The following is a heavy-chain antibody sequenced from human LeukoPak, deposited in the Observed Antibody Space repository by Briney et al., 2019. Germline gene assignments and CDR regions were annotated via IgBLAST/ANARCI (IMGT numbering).Heavy chain of an antibody. Sequence: PGGSLRLSCAASGFTVSTNYVRWVRQAPGQGLEWVSVIYISGSTYYKADVKGRFTIYRDNSKNTLYLQMNRLKAEDTAVYYCERDSGHDAFDIWGQGTMVTVSS. CDR1: GFTVSTNY. CDR3: ERDSGHDAFDI. V-gene: IGHV3-53*01. CDR2: IYISGST. J-gene: IGHJ3*02.